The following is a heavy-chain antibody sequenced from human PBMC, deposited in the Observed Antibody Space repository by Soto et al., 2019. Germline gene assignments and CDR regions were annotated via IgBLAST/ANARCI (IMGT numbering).Heavy chain of an antibody. CDR1: GYTFTSYG. J-gene: IGHJ4*02. CDR2: ISAYNGNT. V-gene: IGHV1-18*04. Sequence: ASVKVSCKASGYTFTSYGISCVRQAPGQGLEWMGWISAYNGNTNYAQKLQDRVTMTTDTSTSTAYMELRSLRSDDTAVYYCARDRVRIAAAGLFDYWGQGTLVTVS. D-gene: IGHD6-13*01. CDR3: ARDRVRIAAAGLFDY.